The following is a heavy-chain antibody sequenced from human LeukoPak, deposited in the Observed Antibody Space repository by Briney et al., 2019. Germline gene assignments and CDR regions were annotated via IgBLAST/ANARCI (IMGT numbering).Heavy chain of an antibody. CDR1: GFTFSSYA. CDR3: TTDAHGWYGFD. V-gene: IGHV3-15*01. J-gene: IGHJ4*02. CDR2: IKSKTDGGTT. Sequence: GRSLRLSCAASGFTFSSYAMHWVRQAPGKGLEWVGRIKSKTDGGTTDYAAPVKGRFTISRDDSKNTLYLQMNSLKTEDTAVYYCTTDAHGWYGFDWGQGTLVTVSS. D-gene: IGHD6-19*01.